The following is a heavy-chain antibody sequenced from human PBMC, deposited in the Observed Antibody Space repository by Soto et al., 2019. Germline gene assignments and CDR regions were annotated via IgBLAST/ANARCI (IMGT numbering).Heavy chain of an antibody. CDR1: GGSISSGGYS. CDR3: ARAGSGSYYYYYYGMDV. CDR2: IYHSGST. V-gene: IGHV4-30-2*01. J-gene: IGHJ6*02. D-gene: IGHD3-10*01. Sequence: SETLSLTCAVSGGSISSGGYSWRWIRQPPGKGLEWIGYIYHSGSTYYNPSLKSRVTISVDRSKNQFSLKLSSVTAADTAVYYFARAGSGSYYYYYYGMDVWGQGTTVTVSS.